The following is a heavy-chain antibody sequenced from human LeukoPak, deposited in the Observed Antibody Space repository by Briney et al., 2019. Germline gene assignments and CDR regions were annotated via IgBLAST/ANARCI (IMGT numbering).Heavy chain of an antibody. CDR3: ARDPRYSSSSGYYYGMDV. V-gene: IGHV4-59*08. J-gene: IGHJ6*02. CDR2: IYYSGST. D-gene: IGHD6-6*01. CDR1: GGSISSYY. Sequence: SETLSLTCTVSGGSISSYYWSWIRQPPGKGLEWIGYIYYSGSTNYNPSLKSRVTISVDTSKNQFSLKLSPVTAADTAVYYCARDPRYSSSSGYYYGMDVWGQGTTVTVSS.